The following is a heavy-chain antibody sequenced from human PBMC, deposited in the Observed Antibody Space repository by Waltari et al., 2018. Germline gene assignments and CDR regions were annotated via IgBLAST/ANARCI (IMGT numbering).Heavy chain of an antibody. CDR2: IYWNDDK. Sequence: QITLKESGPTLVKPTQTLTLTCTFSGFSLSTSGVGVGWIRQPPGKALEWLALIYWNDDKRYSPSLKSRLTITKEPSKNQLVLTMTNMDPVDTATYYCAHSVHRGYSYGSVIWGQGTMVTVSS. J-gene: IGHJ3*02. D-gene: IGHD5-18*01. CDR3: AHSVHRGYSYGSVI. CDR1: GFSLSTSGVG. V-gene: IGHV2-5*01.